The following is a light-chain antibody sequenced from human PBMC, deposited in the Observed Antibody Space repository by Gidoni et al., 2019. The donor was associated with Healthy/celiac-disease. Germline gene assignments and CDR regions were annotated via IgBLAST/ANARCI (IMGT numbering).Light chain of an antibody. CDR2: EAS. CDR3: QQRSNRPVT. V-gene: IGKV3-11*01. CDR1: QSVSSY. J-gene: IGKJ4*01. Sequence: ESVLPQSPATLSLSPGERATLSCRASQSVSSYLAWYQQKPGQAPRLLIYEASNRATGNPARFSGSGSGKDVTLTISSLEPEDFAVYYCQQRSNRPVTFGGXTKVEIK.